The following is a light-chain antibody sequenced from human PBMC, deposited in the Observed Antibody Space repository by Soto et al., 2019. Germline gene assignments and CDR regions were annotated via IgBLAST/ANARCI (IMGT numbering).Light chain of an antibody. Sequence: DIPMTQSPSSLSASVGDRVTITCRASQVISNYLAWYQQKPGKVPKLLIYAASTLQSGVPSRFSGSGSGTDFTLTISSLQPEDVATYYCQKSDSAPLTFGGGTKVEIK. CDR1: QVISNY. J-gene: IGKJ4*01. V-gene: IGKV1-27*01. CDR2: AAS. CDR3: QKSDSAPLT.